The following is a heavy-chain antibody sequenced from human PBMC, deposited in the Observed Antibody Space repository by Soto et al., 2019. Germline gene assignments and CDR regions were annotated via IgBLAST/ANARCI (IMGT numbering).Heavy chain of an antibody. CDR1: GGSISSYY. CDR3: ARGSRDYYDSSGYYY. CDR2: IYYSGST. D-gene: IGHD3-22*01. Sequence: QVQLQESGPGLVKPSETLSLTCTVSGGSISSYYWSWIRQPPGKGLEWIGYIYYSGSTNYNPSLKSRVTISVDTSKNQFSLKLSSVTAADTAVYYCARGSRDYYDSSGYYYWGQGTLVTVSS. J-gene: IGHJ4*02. V-gene: IGHV4-59*01.